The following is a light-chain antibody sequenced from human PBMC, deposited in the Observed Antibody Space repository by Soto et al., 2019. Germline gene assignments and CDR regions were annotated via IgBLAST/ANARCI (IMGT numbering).Light chain of an antibody. CDR2: EVS. J-gene: IGLJ3*02. CDR3: QSYDSSFVM. Sequence: QSALTQPASVSGSPGQSITISCTGTSSDVGGYNYVSWYQHHPGKAPKLMIYEVSNRPSGVSYRFSGSKSGNTASLTISGLQAEDEADYYCQSYDSSFVMFGGGTKLTVL. V-gene: IGLV2-14*01. CDR1: SSDVGGYNY.